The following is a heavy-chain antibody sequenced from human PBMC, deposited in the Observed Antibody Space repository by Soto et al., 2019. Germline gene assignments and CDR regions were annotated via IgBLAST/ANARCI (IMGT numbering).Heavy chain of an antibody. CDR3: ARQRYSSGWCDY. V-gene: IGHV4-39*01. CDR1: GGSNSSSSYY. D-gene: IGHD6-19*01. Sequence: PSETLSLTCTVSGGSNSSSSYYWGWIRQPPGKGLEWIGSIYYSGSTYYNPSLKSRVTISVDTSKNQFSLKLSSVTAADTAVYYCARQRYSSGWCDYWGQGTLVTVSS. J-gene: IGHJ4*02. CDR2: IYYSGST.